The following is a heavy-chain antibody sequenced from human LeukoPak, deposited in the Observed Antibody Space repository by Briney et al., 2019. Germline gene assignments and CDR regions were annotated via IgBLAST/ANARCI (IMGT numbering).Heavy chain of an antibody. CDR2: INPNSGGT. D-gene: IGHD2-15*01. CDR1: GGAFSSYA. V-gene: IGHV1-2*02. J-gene: IGHJ3*02. Sequence: ASVKVSCKASGGAFSSYAISWVRQAPGQGLEWMGWINPNSGGTNYAQKFQGRVTMTRDTSISTAYMELSRLRSDDTAVYYCARGGNRDIVVVVAATLYFNDAFDIWGQRTMVTVSS. CDR3: ARGGNRDIVVVVAATLYFNDAFDI.